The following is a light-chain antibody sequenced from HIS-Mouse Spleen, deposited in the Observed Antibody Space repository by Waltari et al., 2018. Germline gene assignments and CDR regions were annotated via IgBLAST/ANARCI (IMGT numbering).Light chain of an antibody. CDR2: EVS. CDR3: SSYTISSSWV. Sequence: QSALTQPASVSGFPGQSITISCTGTSSDVGGYNYVLWYHPHPGQAPTLIIYEVSNPPSGVPNRFSGSKSGNTPSLPISRLPSEDDADYYCSSYTISSSWVFGGGTKLTVL. J-gene: IGLJ3*02. CDR1: SSDVGGYNY. V-gene: IGLV2-14*01.